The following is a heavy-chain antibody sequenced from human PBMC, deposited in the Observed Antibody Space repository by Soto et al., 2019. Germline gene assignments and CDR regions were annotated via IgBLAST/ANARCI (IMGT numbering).Heavy chain of an antibody. CDR2: IYPGDSDT. CDR3: ARRTKRYCGSGWYCAFDI. V-gene: IGHV5-51*01. CDR1: GYSFTSYW. Sequence: GESLKISCKGSGYSFTSYWIGWVRQMPGKGLEWMGIIYPGDSDTRYSPSFQGQVTISADKSISTAYLQWSSLKASDTAMYYCARRTKRYCGSGWYCAFDIWGQGTMVTVSS. J-gene: IGHJ3*02. D-gene: IGHD6-19*01.